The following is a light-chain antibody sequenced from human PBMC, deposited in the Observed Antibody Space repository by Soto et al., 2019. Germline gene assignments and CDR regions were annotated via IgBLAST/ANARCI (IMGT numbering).Light chain of an antibody. CDR3: ASYTSSNTLV. CDR2: DVS. Sequence: QSALTQPASVSGPPGQSIAIYYTGSSSDVGGYNYVSWYHQHPGKAPKLMIYDVSNRPSGVSNRFSGSKSGNTASLTISGLQAGDEADYYCASYTSSNTLVFGGGTKLTVL. J-gene: IGLJ2*01. V-gene: IGLV2-14*03. CDR1: SSDVGGYNY.